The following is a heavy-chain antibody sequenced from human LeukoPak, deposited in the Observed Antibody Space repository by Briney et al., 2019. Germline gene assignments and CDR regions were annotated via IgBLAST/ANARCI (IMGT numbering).Heavy chain of an antibody. V-gene: IGHV1-18*01. CDR3: ARVLFYGDYEGY. Sequence: ASVKVSCKASGYTLTSYGISWVRQAPGQGLEWMGWISAYNGNTNYAQKLQGRVTMTTDTSTSTAYMELRSLRSDDTAVYYCARVLFYGDYEGYWGQGTLVTVSS. D-gene: IGHD4-17*01. J-gene: IGHJ4*02. CDR2: ISAYNGNT. CDR1: GYTLTSYG.